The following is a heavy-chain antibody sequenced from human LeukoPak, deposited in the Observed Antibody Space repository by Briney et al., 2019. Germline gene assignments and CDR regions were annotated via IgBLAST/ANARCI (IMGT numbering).Heavy chain of an antibody. CDR2: INHSGST. D-gene: IGHD3-10*01. Sequence: SETLSLTCAVYGGSFSGYYWSWIRQPPGKGLEWIGEINHSGSTNYNPSLKSRVTISVDTSKNQFSLKLSSVTAADTAVYCCARVKRGDLDYWGQGTLVTVSS. CDR3: ARVKRGDLDY. V-gene: IGHV4-34*01. CDR1: GGSFSGYY. J-gene: IGHJ4*02.